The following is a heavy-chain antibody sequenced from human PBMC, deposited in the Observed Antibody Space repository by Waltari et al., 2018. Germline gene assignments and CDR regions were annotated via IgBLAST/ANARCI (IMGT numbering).Heavy chain of an antibody. D-gene: IGHD2-8*01. CDR1: GATFSSSA. CDR2: ISPIFGTA. Sequence: QVQLVQSGAEVKKPGSSVKVSCKASGATFSSSAISWVRQAPGQGLEWMGGISPIFGTANYAQKFQGRVTITADESTSTAYMELSSLRSEDTAVYYCASDLIVPGAFDIWGQGTMVTVSS. V-gene: IGHV1-69*12. J-gene: IGHJ3*02. CDR3: ASDLIVPGAFDI.